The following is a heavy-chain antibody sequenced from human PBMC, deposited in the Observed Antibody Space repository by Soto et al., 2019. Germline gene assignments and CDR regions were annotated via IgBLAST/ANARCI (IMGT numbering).Heavy chain of an antibody. D-gene: IGHD4-17*01. J-gene: IGHJ4*02. V-gene: IGHV2-5*02. Sequence: QITLKESGPTLVKPTQTLTLTCTFSGFSLSTSGVGVGWIRQPPGKALEWLAVIYWDDYKHYSQSLKSRLTITKDTSKNQVVLTMTNMDPVDTASYYCPHKGYGDYPLDYWGQGTLLTVSS. CDR3: PHKGYGDYPLDY. CDR2: IYWDDYK. CDR1: GFSLSTSGVG.